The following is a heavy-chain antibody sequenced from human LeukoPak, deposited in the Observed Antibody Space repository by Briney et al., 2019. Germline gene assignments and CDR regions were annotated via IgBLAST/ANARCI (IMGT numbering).Heavy chain of an antibody. CDR1: GFTFSSYS. Sequence: PPGGSLRLSCAASGFTFSSYSMNWVRQAPGKGLEWVSYISSSSSTIYYADSVKGRFTISRDNAKNSLYLQMNSLRAEDTAVYYCARYVATIPSPWNPFDYWGQGTLVTVSS. CDR2: ISSSSSTI. CDR3: ARYVATIPSPWNPFDY. V-gene: IGHV3-48*01. D-gene: IGHD5-12*01. J-gene: IGHJ4*02.